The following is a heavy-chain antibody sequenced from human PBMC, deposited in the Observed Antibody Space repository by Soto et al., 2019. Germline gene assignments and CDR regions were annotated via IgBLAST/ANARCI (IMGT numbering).Heavy chain of an antibody. Sequence: PGGSLRLSCAASGFTFSSYAMSWVRQAPGKGLEWVSAISGSGGSTYYADSVKGRFTISRDNSKNSLYLQMNSLRAEDTAVYYSAKVPTYYSSRLESYYYYGMDVWGQGTTVTVSS. D-gene: IGHD6-13*01. CDR3: AKVPTYYSSRLESYYYYGMDV. V-gene: IGHV3-23*01. CDR2: ISGSGGST. J-gene: IGHJ6*02. CDR1: GFTFSSYA.